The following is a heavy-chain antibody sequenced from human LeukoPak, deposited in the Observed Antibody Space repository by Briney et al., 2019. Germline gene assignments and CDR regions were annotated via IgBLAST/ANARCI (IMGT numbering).Heavy chain of an antibody. V-gene: IGHV4-38-2*02. J-gene: IGHJ4*02. Sequence: SETLSLTCTVSGFSISSGYYWGWIRQPPGKGLEWIAAIYHSGATYYNPSLKSRVTMSVDTSENQFSLKLRSVTAADTAVYYCARVLLANSPPRGGDYWGQGTLVIVSS. CDR3: ARVLLANSPPRGGDY. D-gene: IGHD2-15*01. CDR2: IYHSGAT. CDR1: GFSISSGYY.